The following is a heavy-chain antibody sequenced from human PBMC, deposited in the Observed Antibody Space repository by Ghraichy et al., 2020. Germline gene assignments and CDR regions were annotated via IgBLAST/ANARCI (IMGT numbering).Heavy chain of an antibody. CDR3: ARANIVVVPAAPLGY. V-gene: IGHV3-30*04. CDR1: GFTFSSYA. D-gene: IGHD2-2*01. J-gene: IGHJ4*02. Sequence: GGSLRLSCAASGFTFSSYAMHWVRQAPGKGLEWVAVISYDGSNKYYADSVKGRFTISRDNSKNTLYLQMNSLRAEDTAVYYCARANIVVVPAAPLGYWGQGTLVTVSS. CDR2: ISYDGSNK.